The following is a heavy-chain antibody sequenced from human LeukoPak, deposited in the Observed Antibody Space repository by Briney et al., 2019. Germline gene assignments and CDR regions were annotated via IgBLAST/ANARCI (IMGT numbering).Heavy chain of an antibody. D-gene: IGHD4-11*01. CDR3: ARVRGDYSIGY. J-gene: IGHJ4*02. Sequence: ASVKVSCKASGYTFTGYYMHWVRQAHGQGLEWMGWINPNSGGTNYAQKFQGRVTMTRDTSISTAYMGLSRLRSDDTAVYYCARVRGDYSIGYWGQGTLVTVSS. CDR2: INPNSGGT. V-gene: IGHV1-2*02. CDR1: GYTFTGYY.